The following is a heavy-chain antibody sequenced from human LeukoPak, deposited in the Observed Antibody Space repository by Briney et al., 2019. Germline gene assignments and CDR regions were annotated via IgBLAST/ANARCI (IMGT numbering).Heavy chain of an antibody. CDR2: MNPNSGNT. CDR1: GYTFTSYD. D-gene: IGHD3-16*02. J-gene: IGHJ4*02. CDR3: ARRMITFGGVIGNDY. Sequence: ASVKVSCKASGYTFTSYDINWVRQATGQGLEWMGWMNPNSGNTGYAQKFLGRVSMTRNTSISTAYMELSSLRSEDTAGYYCARRMITFGGVIGNDYWGQGTLVTVSS. V-gene: IGHV1-8*01.